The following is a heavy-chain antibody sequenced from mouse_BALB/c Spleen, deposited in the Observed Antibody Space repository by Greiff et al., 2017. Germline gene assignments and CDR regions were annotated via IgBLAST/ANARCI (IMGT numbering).Heavy chain of an antibody. CDR1: GFTFSSFG. CDR3: ARGNPGAMDY. D-gene: IGHD2-1*01. Sequence: EVKLMESGGGLVQPGGSRKLSCAASGFTFSSFGMHWVRQAPEKGLEWVAYISSGSSTIYYADTVKGRFTISRDNPKNTLFLQMTSLRSEDTAMYYCARGNPGAMDYWGQGTSVTVSS. CDR2: ISSGSSTI. V-gene: IGHV5-17*02. J-gene: IGHJ4*01.